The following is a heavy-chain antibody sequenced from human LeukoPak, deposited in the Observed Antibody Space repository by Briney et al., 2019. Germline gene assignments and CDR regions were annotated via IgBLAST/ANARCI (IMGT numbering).Heavy chain of an antibody. CDR3: ATVPKDGIDY. D-gene: IGHD2-15*01. Sequence: RGESLKISCKASGYSFTTYWIGWVRQMPGKGLEWMGIIYPGDSNTRYSPSFQGQVTISADKSITTAYLQWSSLKASDTAMYCATVPKDGIDYWGQGTLVTVSS. CDR1: GYSFTTYW. CDR2: IYPGDSNT. V-gene: IGHV5-51*01. J-gene: IGHJ4*02.